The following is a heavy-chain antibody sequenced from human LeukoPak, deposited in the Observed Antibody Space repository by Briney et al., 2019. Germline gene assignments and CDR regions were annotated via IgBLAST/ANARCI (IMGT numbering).Heavy chain of an antibody. Sequence: PSETLSLTCAVYGGSFSGYYWSWLRQPPGQGLEWIGEINHSGSTNYNPSLKSRVTISVDTSRNQFSLKLSSVTAADTAVYYCARASWRNDAFDIWGQGTMVTVSS. D-gene: IGHD1-1*01. J-gene: IGHJ3*02. V-gene: IGHV4-34*01. CDR3: ARASWRNDAFDI. CDR2: INHSGST. CDR1: GGSFSGYY.